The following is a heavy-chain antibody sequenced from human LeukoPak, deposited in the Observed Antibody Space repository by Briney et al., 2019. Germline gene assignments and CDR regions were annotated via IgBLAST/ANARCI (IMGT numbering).Heavy chain of an antibody. D-gene: IGHD4-11*01. V-gene: IGHV4-31*03. CDR3: ARYLLKYSNYVGYYYYYGMDV. J-gene: IGHJ6*02. CDR1: GGSISSGGYY. CDR2: IYYSGST. Sequence: PSQTLSLTCTVSGGSISSGGYYWSWIRQHPGKGLEWIGYIYYSGSTHYNPSLKSRVAISVDTSKNQFSLKLSSVTAADTAVYYCARYLLKYSNYVGYYYYYGMDVWGQGTTVTVSS.